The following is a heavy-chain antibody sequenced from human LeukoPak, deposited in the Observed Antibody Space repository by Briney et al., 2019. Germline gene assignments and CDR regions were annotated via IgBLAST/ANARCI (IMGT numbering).Heavy chain of an antibody. V-gene: IGHV4-39*07. CDR3: ASLIVGATTSAHFDF. CDR1: GGSISSSSYY. CDR2: IYYSGST. D-gene: IGHD1-26*01. Sequence: SETLSLTCTVSGGSISSSSYYWGWIRQPPGKGLEWIGSIYYSGSTYYNPSLKSRVTISVDTSKNQFSLKLSSVTAADTAVYYCASLIVGATTSAHFDFWGQGTLVTVSS. J-gene: IGHJ4*02.